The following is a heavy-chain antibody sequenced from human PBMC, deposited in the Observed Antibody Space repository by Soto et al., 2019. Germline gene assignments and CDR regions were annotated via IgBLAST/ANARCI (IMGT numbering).Heavy chain of an antibody. CDR3: ARIRGYSYFNYYYGMDV. V-gene: IGHV2-26*01. D-gene: IGHD5-18*01. CDR2: IFSNDEK. J-gene: IGHJ6*02. Sequence: QVTLKESGPVLVKPTETLTLTCTVSGFSLSNARMGVSWIRQPPGEALEWLAHIFSNDEKSYSTSLKSRLTISMDTSKSQVVLTMTNMDPVDTATYYCARIRGYSYFNYYYGMDVWGQGTTVTVSS. CDR1: GFSLSNARMG.